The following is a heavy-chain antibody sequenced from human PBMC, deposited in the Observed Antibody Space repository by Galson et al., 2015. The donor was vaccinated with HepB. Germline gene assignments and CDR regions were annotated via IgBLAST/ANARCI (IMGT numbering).Heavy chain of an antibody. CDR2: ISYDGSNK. Sequence: SLRLSCAASGFTFSSYAMHWVRQAPGKGLEWVAVISYDGSNKYYADSVKGRFTISRDNSKNTLYLQMNSLRAEDTAVYYCARDGSSSWYYLPDNYGMDVWGQGTTVTVSS. D-gene: IGHD6-13*01. CDR1: GFTFSSYA. V-gene: IGHV3-30-3*01. CDR3: ARDGSSSWYYLPDNYGMDV. J-gene: IGHJ6*02.